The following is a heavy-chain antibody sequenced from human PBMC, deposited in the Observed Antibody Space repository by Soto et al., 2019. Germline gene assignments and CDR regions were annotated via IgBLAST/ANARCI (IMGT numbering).Heavy chain of an antibody. J-gene: IGHJ6*02. Sequence: ESGGVVAQPGRSLRLSCAASGFTFRRYGMHWVRQAPGKGLEGVGGIWYVGSNKDYADSVKGRFTVSRDNSKNTLYLQMDSLRADDTAVYYCARDVLISWDSVYYYGMGLWGQGTTVTVSS. CDR1: GFTFRRYG. D-gene: IGHD1-26*01. CDR3: ARDVLISWDSVYYYGMGL. V-gene: IGHV3-33*01. CDR2: IWYVGSNK.